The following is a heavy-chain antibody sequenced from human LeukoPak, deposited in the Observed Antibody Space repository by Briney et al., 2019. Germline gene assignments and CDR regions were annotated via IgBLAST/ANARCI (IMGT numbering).Heavy chain of an antibody. CDR2: INPNSGGT. V-gene: IGHV1-2*02. CDR3: ARAPDFWSGYYTGRAFDI. J-gene: IGHJ3*02. D-gene: IGHD3-3*01. Sequence: ASVKVSCKASGYTFTGYYMHWVRQAPGQGLEWMGWINPNSGGTNYAQKLQGRVTMTRDTSISTAYMELSGLRSDDTAVYYCARAPDFWSGYYTGRAFDIWGQGTMVTVSS. CDR1: GYTFTGYY.